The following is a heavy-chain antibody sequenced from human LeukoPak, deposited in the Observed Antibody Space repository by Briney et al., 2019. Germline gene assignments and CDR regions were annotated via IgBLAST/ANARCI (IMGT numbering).Heavy chain of an antibody. CDR2: IYYSGST. V-gene: IGHV4-59*01. Sequence: PSETLSLTCTVSGVSFSIYYWSWIRQPPGKGLEWIGYIYYSGSTNYNPSLKSRVTMLVDTSKNQFSLKLSSVTAADTAVYYCARGGFSGGILRYFDLWGRGTLVTVSS. D-gene: IGHD2-15*01. J-gene: IGHJ2*01. CDR1: GVSFSIYY. CDR3: ARGGFSGGILRYFDL.